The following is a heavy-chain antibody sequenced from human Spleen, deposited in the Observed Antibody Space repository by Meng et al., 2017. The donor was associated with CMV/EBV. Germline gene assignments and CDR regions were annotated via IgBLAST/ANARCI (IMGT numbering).Heavy chain of an antibody. J-gene: IGHJ4*02. CDR1: GFTFSDHY. CDR2: TRNKANSYTT. V-gene: IGHV3-72*01. D-gene: IGHD3-22*01. Sequence: GESLKISCAASGFTFSDHYMDWVRQAPGKGLEWVGRTRNKANSYTTEYAASVKGRFTISRDDSKNSLYLQMNSLKTEDTAVYYCARVVVTPSGLVLDYWGQGTLVTVSS. CDR3: ARVVVTPSGLVLDY.